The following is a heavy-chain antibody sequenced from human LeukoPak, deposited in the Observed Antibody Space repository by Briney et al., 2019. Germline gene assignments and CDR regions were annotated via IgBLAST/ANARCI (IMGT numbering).Heavy chain of an antibody. V-gene: IGHV4-59*11. J-gene: IGHJ6*03. CDR2: IYYSGST. CDR1: GGSFSSHY. Sequence: KPSETLSLTCTVSGGSFSSHYWSWIRRPPGKGLEWIGYIYYSGSTNYNPSLKSRVTISVDTSKNQFSLKLSSVTAADTAVYYCARDYSSSSGYYYYYYMDVWGKGTTVTVSS. D-gene: IGHD6-6*01. CDR3: ARDYSSSSGYYYYYYMDV.